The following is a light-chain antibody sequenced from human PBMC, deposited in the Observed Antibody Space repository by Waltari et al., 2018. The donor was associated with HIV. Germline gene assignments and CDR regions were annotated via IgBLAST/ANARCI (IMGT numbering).Light chain of an antibody. CDR3: VAWDDRLNLV. Sequence: QSVLTQPPSASGTPGQRATLSCFGTTSNIGSNYVSWYQQLPGMAPKLLIYKNNQRPSGVPDRFSGSKSGTSASLAISGLRSEDEADYYCVAWDDRLNLVFGGGTKLTVL. J-gene: IGLJ2*01. CDR2: KNN. CDR1: TSNIGSNY. V-gene: IGLV1-47*01.